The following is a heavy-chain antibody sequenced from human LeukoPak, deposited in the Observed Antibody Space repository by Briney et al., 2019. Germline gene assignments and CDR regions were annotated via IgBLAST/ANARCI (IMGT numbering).Heavy chain of an antibody. CDR2: ICPNGRDT. V-gene: IGHV3-23*01. D-gene: IGHD3/OR15-3a*01. CDR3: AHLVWEYVGGLDV. J-gene: IGHJ6*02. Sequence: GGSLRLSCAASGFIFRSYGMNWVRQAPGKGLEWVSGICPNGRDTRYADSVKGRFTISRDSSKNTLYLQMHSLRVEDTPVYYCAHLVWEYVGGLDVWGQGTTVTVSS. CDR1: GFIFRSYG.